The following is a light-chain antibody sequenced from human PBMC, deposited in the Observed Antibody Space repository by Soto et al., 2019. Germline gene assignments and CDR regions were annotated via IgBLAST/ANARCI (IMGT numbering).Light chain of an antibody. CDR2: EVK. CDR1: SSDIGSYNY. V-gene: IGLV2-14*01. J-gene: IGLJ3*02. CDR3: SSFTGISTQV. Sequence: QSALTQPASVSGSPGQSITISCAGTSSDIGSYNYVSWYQQHPGKVPKLIIYEVKNRPSGVSSRFSGSKSGNTASLTISGLQPEDEADYYCSSFTGISTQVFGGGTKVTVL.